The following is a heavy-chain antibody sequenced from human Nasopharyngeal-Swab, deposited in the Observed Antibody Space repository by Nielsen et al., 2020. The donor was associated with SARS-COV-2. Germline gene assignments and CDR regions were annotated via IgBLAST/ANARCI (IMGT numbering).Heavy chain of an antibody. J-gene: IGHJ6*02. CDR1: GGSISSYY. V-gene: IGHV4-59*12. Sequence: SETLSLTCTVSGGSISSYYWTWIRQSPGKGLEWIGYIYYSGSTDYNPSLKGRVTISVDTSKNQFSLKLNSVTAADTAVYYCTRANWNPRGYYYGMDVWGQGTTVTVSS. CDR3: TRANWNPRGYYYGMDV. CDR2: IYYSGST. D-gene: IGHD1-20*01.